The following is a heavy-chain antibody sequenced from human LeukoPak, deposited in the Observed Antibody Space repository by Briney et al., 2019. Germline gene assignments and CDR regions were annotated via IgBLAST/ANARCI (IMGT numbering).Heavy chain of an antibody. CDR3: ARGHTAMVYFDY. J-gene: IGHJ4*02. CDR2: IYYSGST. V-gene: IGHV4-59*08. CDR1: GGSISSYY. D-gene: IGHD5-18*01. Sequence: SETLSLTCTVSGGSISSYYWSWIRQPPGKGLEWIGYIYYSGSTNYNPSLKSRVTISVDTSKNQFSLKLSSVTAADTAVYYWARGHTAMVYFDYWGQGTLVTVSS.